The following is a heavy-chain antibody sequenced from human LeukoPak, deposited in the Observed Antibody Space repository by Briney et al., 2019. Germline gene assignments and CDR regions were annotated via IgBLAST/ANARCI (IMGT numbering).Heavy chain of an antibody. Sequence: GGSLRLSCAASGFTFSSYAMSWVRQAPGKGLEWMGIIYPGDSDTRYSPSFQGQVTISADKSISTAYLQWSSLKASDTAMYYCARQAGSYYDILTGQYYYYYYMDVWGKGTTVTVSS. J-gene: IGHJ6*03. D-gene: IGHD3-9*01. CDR3: ARQAGSYYDILTGQYYYYYYMDV. CDR2: IYPGDSDT. CDR1: GFTFSSYA. V-gene: IGHV5-51*01.